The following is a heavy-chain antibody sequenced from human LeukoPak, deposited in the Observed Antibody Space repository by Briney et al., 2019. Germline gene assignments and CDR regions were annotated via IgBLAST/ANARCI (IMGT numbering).Heavy chain of an antibody. CDR1: GFTFSSYA. Sequence: GGSLRLSCAASGFTFSSYAMSWVRQAPGKGLEWVSAISGSGGSTYYADSVKGRFTISRDNSKNTLYLQMNSLRAEDTAVYYCAKDSGYYYDSSGYSQEAYYFDYWGQGTLVTVSS. J-gene: IGHJ4*02. D-gene: IGHD3-22*01. CDR3: AKDSGYYYDSSGYSQEAYYFDY. V-gene: IGHV3-23*01. CDR2: ISGSGGST.